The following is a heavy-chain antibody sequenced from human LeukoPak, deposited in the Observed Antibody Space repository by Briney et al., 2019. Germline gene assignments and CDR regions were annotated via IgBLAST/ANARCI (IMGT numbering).Heavy chain of an antibody. CDR1: GGSISSGSYY. V-gene: IGHV4-61*02. Sequence: SETLSLTCTVSGGSISSGSYYWSWIRQPAGKGLEWIGRIYTSGSTNYNPSLKSRVTISVDTSKNQFSLKLSSVTAADTAVYYCATDNASDAFDIWGQGTTVTVSS. J-gene: IGHJ3*02. D-gene: IGHD2-8*01. CDR2: IYTSGST. CDR3: ATDNASDAFDI.